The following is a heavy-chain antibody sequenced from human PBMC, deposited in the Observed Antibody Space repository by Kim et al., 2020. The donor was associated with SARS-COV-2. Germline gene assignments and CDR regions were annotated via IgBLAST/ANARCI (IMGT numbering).Heavy chain of an antibody. Sequence: NYPRKFLGGITITADNSTSTAYMELSSLRSEDTAVYYCAGSVGDYGDFDYWGQGTLVTVSS. J-gene: IGHJ4*02. V-gene: IGHV1-69*02. D-gene: IGHD4-17*01. CDR3: AGSVGDYGDFDY.